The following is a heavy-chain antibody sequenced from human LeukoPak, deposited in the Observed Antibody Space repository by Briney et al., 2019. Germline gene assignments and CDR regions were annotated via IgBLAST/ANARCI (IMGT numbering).Heavy chain of an antibody. CDR3: ARGVKEGGGWYYFDY. CDR2: IGTAGDT. V-gene: IGHV3-13*04. CDR1: GFTFSSYD. D-gene: IGHD6-19*01. Sequence: PGGSLRLSCAASGFTFSSYDMHWVRQATGKGLEWVSAIGTAGDTYYPGSVKGRFTISRENAKNSLYLQMNSLRAGDTAVYYCARGVKEGGGWYYFDYWGQGTLVTVSS. J-gene: IGHJ4*02.